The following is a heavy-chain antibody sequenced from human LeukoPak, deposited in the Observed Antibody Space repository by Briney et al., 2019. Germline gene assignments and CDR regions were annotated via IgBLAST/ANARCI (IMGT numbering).Heavy chain of an antibody. CDR2: INSDGSST. CDR3: ARGKSVAGTFSWFDR. D-gene: IGHD6-19*01. V-gene: IGHV3-74*01. J-gene: IGHJ5*01. Sequence: GGSLRLSCAASGFTFSAYWMQWVRQAPGRGLVWVSLINSDGSSTRYADSVKGRFTISRDNAKNTLYLQMNSLRAEDTAVYYCARGKSVAGTFSWFDRWGQGALVTGSS. CDR1: GFTFSAYW.